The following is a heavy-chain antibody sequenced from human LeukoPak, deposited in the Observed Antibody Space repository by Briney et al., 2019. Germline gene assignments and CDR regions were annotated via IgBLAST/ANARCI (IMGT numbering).Heavy chain of an antibody. CDR1: RFTFNTYG. V-gene: IGHV3-30*03. Sequence: GGSLRLSCAASRFTFNTYGMQWVRRAPGKGLEWMATISSDGRNQHYADSVQGRFTISRDNSKNTLYLQMDNLRTEDTAVYYCSTDGTPKFEYWGQGTLVTVSS. CDR3: STDGTPKFEY. J-gene: IGHJ4*02. D-gene: IGHD1-26*01. CDR2: ISSDGRNQ.